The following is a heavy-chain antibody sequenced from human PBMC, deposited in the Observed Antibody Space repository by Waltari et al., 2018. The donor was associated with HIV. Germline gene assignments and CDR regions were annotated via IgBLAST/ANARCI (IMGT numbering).Heavy chain of an antibody. J-gene: IGHJ5*02. CDR2: IYPGDSDT. CDR3: ARHERRITIFGAGDWFDP. CDR1: RYTFPSYC. V-gene: IGHV5-51*01. D-gene: IGHD3-3*01. Sequence: VQLVPSGAEVVKPGESLQIPCKGSRYTFPSYCIGWGRQLPGKGLEWMGIIYPGDSDTSYSPSFQGQVTISADKSISTAYLQWSSLKASDTAMYYCARHERRITIFGAGDWFDPWGQGTLVTVSS.